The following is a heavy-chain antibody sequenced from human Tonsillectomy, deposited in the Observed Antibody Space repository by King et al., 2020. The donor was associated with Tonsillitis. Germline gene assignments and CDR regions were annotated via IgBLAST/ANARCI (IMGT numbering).Heavy chain of an antibody. Sequence: VQLVESGGGLVQPGGSLRLSCAASGFTFSSYWMHWVRQAPGKGLVWVSRINSDGSSTSYADSVTGRFTISRDNAKNTLYLQMNSLRAEDTAVYYCVGNYLDYYYGMDVWGQGTTVTVSS. D-gene: IGHD3-22*01. V-gene: IGHV3-74*02. J-gene: IGHJ6*02. CDR2: INSDGSST. CDR3: VGNYLDYYYGMDV. CDR1: GFTFSSYW.